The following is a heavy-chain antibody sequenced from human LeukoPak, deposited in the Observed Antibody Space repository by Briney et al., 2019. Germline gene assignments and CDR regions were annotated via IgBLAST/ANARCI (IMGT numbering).Heavy chain of an antibody. CDR3: ARLDRRHYYYGMDV. V-gene: IGHV5-51*01. CDR2: IYPGDSDT. D-gene: IGHD2-2*03. Sequence: GESLNISRKGSGYSVTSYWIGWVRKMPGKGLEWMGIIYPGDSDTRYSPSFQGQVTISADKSISTAYLQWSSLKASDTAMYYCARLDRRHYYYGMDVWGQGTTVTVSS. CDR1: GYSVTSYW. J-gene: IGHJ6*02.